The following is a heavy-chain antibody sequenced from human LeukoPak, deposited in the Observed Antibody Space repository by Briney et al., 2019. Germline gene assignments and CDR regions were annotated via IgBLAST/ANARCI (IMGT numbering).Heavy chain of an antibody. J-gene: IGHJ4*02. D-gene: IGHD3-16*01. Sequence: PSETLSLTCTVSGGSISSYYWSWLRQPAGQGLEWIGRIYTSGSTNYNPSLKSRVTMSVDTSKNQFSLKLSPVIAADTAVYYCARGRDITGADFDYWGQGTLVTVSS. CDR1: GGSISSYY. V-gene: IGHV4-4*07. CDR3: ARGRDITGADFDY. CDR2: IYTSGST.